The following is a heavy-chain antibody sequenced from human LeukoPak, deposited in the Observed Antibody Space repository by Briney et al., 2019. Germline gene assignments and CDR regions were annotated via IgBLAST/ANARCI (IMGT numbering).Heavy chain of an antibody. CDR3: ARDVKRGSGSYDY. CDR2: ISSSGSTI. J-gene: IGHJ4*02. V-gene: IGHV3-48*03. CDR1: GFTFSSYE. D-gene: IGHD1-26*01. Sequence: HPGGSLRLSCAASGFTFSSYEMNWVRLAPGKGLEWVSYISSSGSTIYYADSVKGRFTISRDNAKNSLYLQMNSLRAEDTAVYYCARDVKRGSGSYDYWGQGTLVTVSS.